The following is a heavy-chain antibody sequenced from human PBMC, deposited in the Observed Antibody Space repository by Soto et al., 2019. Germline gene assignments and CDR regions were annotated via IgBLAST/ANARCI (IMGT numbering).Heavy chain of an antibody. D-gene: IGHD4-17*01. V-gene: IGHV3-23*01. J-gene: IGHJ2*01. CDR1: GFTFSSYW. CDR2: ISHGGGRK. Sequence: GGSLRLSCAASGFTFSSYWMSWVRQAPGKGLEWVADISHGGGRKYYVDSVKGRFTISRDNSKNTLYLQMNSLRAEDTAVYYCAKRAVTTRWYFDLWGRGTLVTVSS. CDR3: AKRAVTTRWYFDL.